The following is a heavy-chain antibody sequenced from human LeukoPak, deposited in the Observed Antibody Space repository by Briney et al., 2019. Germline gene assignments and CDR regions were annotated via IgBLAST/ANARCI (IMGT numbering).Heavy chain of an antibody. D-gene: IGHD2-2*01. V-gene: IGHV4-39*01. CDR1: GGSISSSSYY. CDR2: IYYSGST. CDR3: AGQTVSEDIVVVPAVNSHDAFDI. Sequence: SETLSLTCTVSGGSISSSSYYWGWIRQPPGKGLEWIGSIYYSGSTYYNPSLKSRVTISVDTSKNQFSLKLSSVTAADTAAYYCAGQTVSEDIVVVPAVNSHDAFDIWGQGTMVTVSS. J-gene: IGHJ3*02.